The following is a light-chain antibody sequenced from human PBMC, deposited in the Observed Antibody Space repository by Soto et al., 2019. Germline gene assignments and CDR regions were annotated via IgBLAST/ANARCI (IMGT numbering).Light chain of an antibody. CDR3: SSYTSRTTLDV. V-gene: IGLV2-14*01. Sequence: QSALTQPASVSGSPGQSITISCTGTSSDVGGYNYVSWYQQHPGKAPKLMIYEVSNRPSGVSDRFSGSKSGNTASLIISGLQAEDEADYYCSSYTSRTTLDVFGAGTKVTVL. J-gene: IGLJ1*01. CDR2: EVS. CDR1: SSDVGGYNY.